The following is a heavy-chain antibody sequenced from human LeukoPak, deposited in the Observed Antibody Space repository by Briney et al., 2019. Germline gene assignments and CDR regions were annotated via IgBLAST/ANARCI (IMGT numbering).Heavy chain of an antibody. Sequence: SETLSLTCTVSGGSASSGGYWSWIRQHPGKGLEWIGYIHKSGRTYYNLSLKSRVTISADTSQSHFSLTLSSVTAADTAVYYCARIPLLEAPHFDSWGQGTLVTVSS. V-gene: IGHV4-31*03. D-gene: IGHD1-1*01. CDR1: GGSASSGGY. J-gene: IGHJ4*02. CDR2: IHKSGRT. CDR3: ARIPLLEAPHFDS.